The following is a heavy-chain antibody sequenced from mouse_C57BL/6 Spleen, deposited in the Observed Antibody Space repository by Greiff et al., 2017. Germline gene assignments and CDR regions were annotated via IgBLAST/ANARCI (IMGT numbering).Heavy chain of an antibody. CDR1: GYTFTSYW. CDR3: TRPLAYYSNPAWFAY. V-gene: IGHV1-5*01. CDR2: IYPGNSDT. J-gene: IGHJ3*01. D-gene: IGHD2-5*01. Sequence: EVQLQQSGTVLARPGASVKMSCKTSGYTFTSYWMHWVKQRPGQGLEWIGAIYPGNSDTSYNQQFKGKAKLTAVTSASTAYMELSSLTNEDSAVYYCTRPLAYYSNPAWFAYWGQGTLVTVSA.